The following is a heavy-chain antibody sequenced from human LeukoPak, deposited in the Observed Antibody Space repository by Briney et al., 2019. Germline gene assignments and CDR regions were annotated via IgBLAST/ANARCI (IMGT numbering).Heavy chain of an antibody. V-gene: IGHV4-4*02. Sequence: KASGTLSLTCAVSGDSFSNLKWWNWVRRPPGQGLEWIGEIYHSGSTNYNPSFKGRVTISVDMSMNQFSLKLSSVTAADTAVYYCARGCPQCDYLDYWGQGTLVTVSS. D-gene: IGHD2-15*01. CDR1: GDSFSNLKW. CDR3: ARGCPQCDYLDY. CDR2: IYHSGST. J-gene: IGHJ4*02.